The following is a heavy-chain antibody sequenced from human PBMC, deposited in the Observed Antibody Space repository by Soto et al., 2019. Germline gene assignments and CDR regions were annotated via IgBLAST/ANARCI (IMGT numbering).Heavy chain of an antibody. V-gene: IGHV3-23*01. CDR3: AKFGMATTKRSPPYYIDY. CDR1: GFRFSDFY. CDR2: ISGSGGGT. Sequence: GGSLRLSCAASGFRFSDFYMDWVRQTPGKGLEWVSSISGSGGGTYYADSVKGRFTFSRDNSKNTLYLQMNSLRAEDTAVYYCAKFGMATTKRSPPYYIDYWGQGALVTVSS. J-gene: IGHJ4*02. D-gene: IGHD1-1*01.